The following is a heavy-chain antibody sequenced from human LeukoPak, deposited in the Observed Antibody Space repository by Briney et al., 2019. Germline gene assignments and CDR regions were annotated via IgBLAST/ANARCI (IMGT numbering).Heavy chain of an antibody. D-gene: IGHD3-3*01. V-gene: IGHV1-2*02. CDR3: ARLREIPVFGVVTKSTSYFDY. Sequence: GASVKVSCKTSGYTFTGYYMHWVRQAPGQGLEWMGWMNPDSGGTNYAQKFQGRVTMTRDTSISTAYMDLSRLTSDDTAVYYCARLREIPVFGVVTKSTSYFDYWGQGTLVTVSS. CDR2: MNPDSGGT. CDR1: GYTFTGYY. J-gene: IGHJ4*02.